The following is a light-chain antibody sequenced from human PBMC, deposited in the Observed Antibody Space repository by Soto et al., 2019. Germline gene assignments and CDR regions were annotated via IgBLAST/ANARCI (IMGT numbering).Light chain of an antibody. CDR1: SSDVGSYNL. CDR2: EGS. V-gene: IGLV2-23*01. CDR3: CSFARGSTLV. Sequence: QSVLTQPASVSGSPGQSITISCTGTSSDVGSYNLVSWYQQHPGNALKLMIYEGSKRPSGVSNRFFGSKSGNTASLTISGLQAEDEADYYCCSFARGSTLVFGGGTKVTVL. J-gene: IGLJ3*02.